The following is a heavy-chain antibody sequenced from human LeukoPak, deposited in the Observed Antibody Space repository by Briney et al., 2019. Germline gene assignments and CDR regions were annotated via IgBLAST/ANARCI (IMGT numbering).Heavy chain of an antibody. CDR3: ARYGSGSYYDPGTLDAFDI. CDR1: GGSISSYY. Sequence: SETLSLTCTVSGGSISSYYWSWIRQPPGKGLEWIGYIYYSGSTNYNPSLKSRVTISVDTSKNQFSLKLSSVTAADTAVYYCARYGSGSYYDPGTLDAFDIWGQGTMVTVSS. V-gene: IGHV4-59*01. J-gene: IGHJ3*02. CDR2: IYYSGST. D-gene: IGHD3-10*01.